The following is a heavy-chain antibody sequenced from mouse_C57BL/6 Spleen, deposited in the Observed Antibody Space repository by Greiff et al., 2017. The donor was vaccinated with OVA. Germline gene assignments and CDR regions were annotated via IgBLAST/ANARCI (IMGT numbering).Heavy chain of an antibody. V-gene: IGHV1-15*01. Sequence: VQLQQSGAELVRPGASVTLSCKASGYTFTDYEMHWVKQTPVHGLEWIGAIYPETGGTPYNQKFKGKAILTADKSSSTAYMALRSLTSEDSAVYYCTRSGTDWYFDGWGTGTTVTVSS. D-gene: IGHD3-2*02. CDR1: GYTFTDYE. CDR3: TRSGTDWYFDG. CDR2: IYPETGGT. J-gene: IGHJ1*03.